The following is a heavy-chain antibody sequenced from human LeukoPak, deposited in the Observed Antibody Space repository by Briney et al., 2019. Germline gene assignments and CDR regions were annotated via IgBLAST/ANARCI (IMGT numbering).Heavy chain of an antibody. CDR1: GYTFTGYY. CDR3: ARDLAAAGMGY. V-gene: IGHV1-2*02. CDR2: INPKSGGT. D-gene: IGHD6-13*01. Sequence: ASVKVSCKASGYTFTGYYMHWVRQAPGQGLEWMGWINPKSGGTNYAQKFQGRVTMTRDTSISTAYMELSRLRSDNTAVYYCARDLAAAGMGYWGQGTLVTVSS. J-gene: IGHJ4*02.